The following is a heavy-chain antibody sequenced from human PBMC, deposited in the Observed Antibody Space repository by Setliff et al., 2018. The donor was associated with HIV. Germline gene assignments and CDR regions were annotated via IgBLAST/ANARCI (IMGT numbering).Heavy chain of an antibody. CDR3: ARGVNSDDNTVVITSSFFDY. D-gene: IGHD3-22*01. V-gene: IGHV4-39*01. CDR2: MYYTGST. Sequence: KTSETLSLTCTVSGGSISSSSYYWGWIRQPPGKGLEWIGSMYYTGSTYYNPSLKSRVTISIGTSKNQFSLKLNSVTAADTAVYYCARGVNSDDNTVVITSSFFDYWGQGTLVTVSS. CDR1: GGSISSSSYY. J-gene: IGHJ4*02.